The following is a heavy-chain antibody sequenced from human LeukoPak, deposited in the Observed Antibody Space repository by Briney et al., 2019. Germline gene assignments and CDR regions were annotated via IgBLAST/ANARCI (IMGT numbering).Heavy chain of an antibody. Sequence: PSETLSLTCTVSVGSISSGPYYWNWLRQPAGKGLEWIGRISTTGSTYYNPSLKSRVTISVDTSKNQFSLKLSSVTAADTAVYYCARETSQKGAHYMDVWGKGTTVTISS. V-gene: IGHV4-61*02. J-gene: IGHJ6*03. CDR1: VGSISSGPYY. CDR3: ARETSQKGAHYMDV. D-gene: IGHD3-16*01. CDR2: ISTTGST.